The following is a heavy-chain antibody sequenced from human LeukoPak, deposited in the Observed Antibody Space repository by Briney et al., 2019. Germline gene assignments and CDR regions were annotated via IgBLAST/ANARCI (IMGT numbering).Heavy chain of an antibody. CDR2: ITWNSGRL. V-gene: IGHV3-9*01. D-gene: IGHD4-11*01. CDR3: AKGAQQFNYFDY. J-gene: IGHJ4*02. Sequence: QPGRSLRLSCATSGFKFDDYAMPWVRQAPGMGLEWISGITWNSGRLDYADSVKGRFTISRDGDKKSLYLQMNSLRPEDTAVYFCAKGAQQFNYFDYWGPGTLVTVSS. CDR1: GFKFDDYA.